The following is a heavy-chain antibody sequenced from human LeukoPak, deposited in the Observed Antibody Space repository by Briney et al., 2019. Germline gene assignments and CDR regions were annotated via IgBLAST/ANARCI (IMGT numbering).Heavy chain of an antibody. CDR1: GYTFTGYY. J-gene: IGHJ5*02. CDR3: ATATTYCSGGSCYVGSWFDP. CDR2: INPNSGGT. D-gene: IGHD2-15*01. V-gene: IGHV1-2*06. Sequence: ASVKVSCKASGYTFTGYYKHWVRQAPGQGLEWLGRINPNSGGTNYAQKFQGRVTMTRDTSISTAYMELSRLRSDDTAVYYCATATTYCSGGSCYVGSWFDPWGQGTLVTVSS.